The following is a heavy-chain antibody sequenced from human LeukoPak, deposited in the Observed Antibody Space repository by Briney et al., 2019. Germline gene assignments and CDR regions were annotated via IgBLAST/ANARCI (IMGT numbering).Heavy chain of an antibody. J-gene: IGHJ4*02. D-gene: IGHD4-11*01. Sequence: PGGSLRLSCSASGFTFSSYAMNWVRQAPGKGLEWISYISTSSSSIYQVDSVKGRFTISRDNAKNSLYLQMNSLRAEDTAFYHCARGLTTDHNFDYWGLGTLVTVSS. CDR3: ARGLTTDHNFDY. V-gene: IGHV3-48*01. CDR1: GFTFSSYA. CDR2: ISTSSSSI.